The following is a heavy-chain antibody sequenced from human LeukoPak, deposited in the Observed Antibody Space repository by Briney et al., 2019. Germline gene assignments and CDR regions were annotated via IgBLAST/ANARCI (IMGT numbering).Heavy chain of an antibody. J-gene: IGHJ3*02. D-gene: IGHD3-22*01. Sequence: GGSLRLSCATSVFIFSRDWMTWVRQAPGKGPEWVANIKGDGSKKNLVDSVKGRFTISRDNAKNSLYLEMSSLRAEDTAVYYCARDSNPGDSSGYYDAFDIWGQGTKVTVSS. CDR2: IKGDGSKK. CDR1: VFIFSRDW. CDR3: ARDSNPGDSSGYYDAFDI. V-gene: IGHV3-7*03.